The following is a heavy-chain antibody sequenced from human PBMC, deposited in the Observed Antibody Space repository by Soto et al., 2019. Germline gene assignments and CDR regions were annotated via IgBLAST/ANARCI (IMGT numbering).Heavy chain of an antibody. D-gene: IGHD6-13*01. V-gene: IGHV4-34*01. CDR2: INHNANT. Sequence: SETLSLTCAVYGGSFSGSYWNWIRQPPGKGLEWIGEINHNANTFYNPSLTSRAAISIDTSKNHFSLNLMSTTAADTAVYFCARHSTNKSWYYGWFDPWGHGTLVTVS. J-gene: IGHJ5*02. CDR1: GGSFSGSY. CDR3: ARHSTNKSWYYGWFDP.